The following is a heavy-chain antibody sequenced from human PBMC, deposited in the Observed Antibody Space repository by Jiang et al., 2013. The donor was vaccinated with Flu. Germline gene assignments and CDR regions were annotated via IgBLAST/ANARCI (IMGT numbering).Heavy chain of an antibody. CDR3: VRAPGGAVAGFDY. Sequence: QTLSLTCAISGDSVSSRSAAWNWIRQSPSRGLEWLGRTYYRSKWYYDYAVSVKSRITINPDTSKNQFSLQLSSVTPEDTAVYYCVRAPGGAVAGFDYWGQGTLVTVSS. CDR2: TYYRSKWYY. J-gene: IGHJ4*02. D-gene: IGHD6-19*01. CDR1: GDSVSSRSAA. V-gene: IGHV6-1*01.